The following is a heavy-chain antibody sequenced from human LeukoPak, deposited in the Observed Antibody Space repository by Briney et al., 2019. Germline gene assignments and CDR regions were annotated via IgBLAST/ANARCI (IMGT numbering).Heavy chain of an antibody. V-gene: IGHV1-18*01. J-gene: IGHJ5*02. CDR2: ISAYNGNT. CDR3: ARGIVVVPAAPNWFDP. D-gene: IGHD2-2*01. Sequence: ASVKVSCKASGYTFTSYGINWVRQAPGQGLEWMGWISAYNGNTDYAQYLQGRVTMTTDTSTSTAYMELRSLRSDDTAVYYCARGIVVVPAAPNWFDPWGQGTLVTVSS. CDR1: GYTFTSYG.